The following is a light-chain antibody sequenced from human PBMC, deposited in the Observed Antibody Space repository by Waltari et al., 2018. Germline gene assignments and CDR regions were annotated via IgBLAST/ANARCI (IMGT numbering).Light chain of an antibody. V-gene: IGKV1-39*01. CDR2: AAS. CDR1: QNIHRY. CDR3: QQSYGAPYT. J-gene: IGKJ3*01. Sequence: DIQMTQSPSSLSASVGDRVTITCRASQNIHRYLIWFQQKVGEAPKVLLYAASTLESGVPSRFSGSGSGTYFTLTISSLQIEDFATYYCQQSYGAPYTFGPGTKVDIK.